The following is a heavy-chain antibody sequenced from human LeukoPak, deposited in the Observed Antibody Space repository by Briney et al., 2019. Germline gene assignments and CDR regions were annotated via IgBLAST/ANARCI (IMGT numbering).Heavy chain of an antibody. J-gene: IGHJ4*02. CDR3: ARVSSSSRPNFDY. V-gene: IGHV4-39*01. CDR1: GDSISSSTYSTTYY. D-gene: IGHD6-6*01. Sequence: PSETLSLTCTVSGDSISSSTYSTTYYWGWIRQPPGKGLEWIGSITYSGTTHYNASLKSRVTISVDTSKNQFSLRLSSVTAADTAVYHCARVSSSSRPNFDYWGQGTLVTVSS. CDR2: ITYSGTT.